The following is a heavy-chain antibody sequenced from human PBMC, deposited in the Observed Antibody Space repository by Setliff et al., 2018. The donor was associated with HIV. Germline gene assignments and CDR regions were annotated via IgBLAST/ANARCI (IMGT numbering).Heavy chain of an antibody. CDR1: GGSISTTSYY. V-gene: IGHV4-39*01. CDR2: IYYSGST. J-gene: IGHJ4*02. CDR3: AGLRRASSYYFGY. Sequence: PSETLSLTCTVSGGSISTTSYYWGWIRQPPGKGLEWIGSIYYSGSTYYNPSLKSRVTISVDTSKNQFSLKLTSMTATDAAVYYCAGLRRASSYYFGYWGQGTLVTVSS.